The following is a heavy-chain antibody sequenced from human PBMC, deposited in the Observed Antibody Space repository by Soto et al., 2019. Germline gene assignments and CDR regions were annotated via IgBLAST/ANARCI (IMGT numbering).Heavy chain of an antibody. CDR1: GFTFSSYW. Sequence: EVQLVESGGGLVQPGGSLRLSCAASGFTFSSYWIHWVRQAPGKGLVWVSRIKGDGSRTDYADSVKGRFTISRDNANYTVYLQMNSLRDEDTAVYYCARGLPGYYGMDVWGQGTTVTVSS. CDR2: IKGDGSRT. CDR3: ARGLPGYYGMDV. D-gene: IGHD4-17*01. J-gene: IGHJ6*02. V-gene: IGHV3-74*01.